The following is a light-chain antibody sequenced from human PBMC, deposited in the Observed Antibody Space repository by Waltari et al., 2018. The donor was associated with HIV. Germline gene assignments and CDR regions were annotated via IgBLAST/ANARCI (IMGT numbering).Light chain of an antibody. CDR3: CSYTGSSTRRPYV. CDR2: KDS. V-gene: IGLV3-25*03. CDR1: ALPKQF. J-gene: IGLJ1*01. Sequence: SYELTQPPSVSVSPGQTARITCSGDALPKQFAYWYQQKPGQAPVLVIYKDSERPSGIPERFYGSSSGTTGTLTISGVQAEDEADYYCCSYTGSSTRRPYVFGTGTKVTVL.